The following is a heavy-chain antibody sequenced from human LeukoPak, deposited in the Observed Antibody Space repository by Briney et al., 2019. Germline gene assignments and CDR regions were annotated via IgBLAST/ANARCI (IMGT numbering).Heavy chain of an antibody. Sequence: GGSLRLSCAASGFTFSNAWMSWVRQAPGKGLEWVGRIKSKTDGGTTDYAAPVKGRFTISRDNAKNSLYLQMNSLRVEDTAVYYCARQGGSGNFDYWGQGTLVTVSS. V-gene: IGHV3-15*01. CDR2: IKSKTDGGTT. CDR1: GFTFSNAW. D-gene: IGHD1-26*01. J-gene: IGHJ4*02. CDR3: ARQGGSGNFDY.